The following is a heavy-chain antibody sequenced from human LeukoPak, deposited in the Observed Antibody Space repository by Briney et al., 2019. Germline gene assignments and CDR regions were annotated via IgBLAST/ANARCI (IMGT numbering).Heavy chain of an antibody. J-gene: IGHJ3*02. Sequence: ASVKVSCKTSGYTFTSHGTTWVRQAPGQGLEWMGWISASSGKTNIAQNLQGRVTMTTDTSTTTAYMDLRSLRSDDTAVYYCARAYCGSTSCYFDIWGQGTVVTVSS. CDR1: GYTFTSHG. V-gene: IGHV1-18*01. CDR3: ARAYCGSTSCYFDI. CDR2: ISASSGKT. D-gene: IGHD2-2*01.